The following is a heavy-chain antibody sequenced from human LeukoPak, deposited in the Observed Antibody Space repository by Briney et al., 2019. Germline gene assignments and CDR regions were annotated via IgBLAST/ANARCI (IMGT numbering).Heavy chain of an antibody. Sequence: SETLSLTCTVSGGSISSYYWSWIRQPPGKGLEWIGYTYYSGSTNYNPSLKSRVTISVDTSKNQFSLKLSSVTAADTAVYYCARDRDSSGLDYWGQGTLVTVSS. CDR2: TYYSGST. V-gene: IGHV4-59*01. J-gene: IGHJ4*02. CDR3: ARDRDSSGLDY. CDR1: GGSISSYY. D-gene: IGHD6-19*01.